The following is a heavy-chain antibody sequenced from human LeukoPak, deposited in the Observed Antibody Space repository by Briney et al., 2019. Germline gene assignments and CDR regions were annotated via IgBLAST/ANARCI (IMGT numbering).Heavy chain of an antibody. CDR3: AKYHEYSSSFAAFDI. V-gene: IGHV3-30-3*01. Sequence: GRSLRLSCSASGFTFSSYAMHWVRQAPGKGLEWVAVISYDGSNKYYADSVKGRFTISRDNSKNTLYLQMNSLRAEDTAVYYCAKYHEYSSSFAAFDIWGQGTMVTVSS. CDR1: GFTFSSYA. D-gene: IGHD6-6*01. CDR2: ISYDGSNK. J-gene: IGHJ3*02.